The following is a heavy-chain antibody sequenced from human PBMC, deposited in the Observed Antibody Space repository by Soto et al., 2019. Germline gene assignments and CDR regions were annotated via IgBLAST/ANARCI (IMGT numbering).Heavy chain of an antibody. V-gene: IGHV1-2*02. D-gene: IGHD6-13*01. Sequence: ASVKVSCKASGYTFTGYYMHWVRQAPGQGLEWMGWINPNSGGTNYAQKFQGRVTMTRGTSISTAYMELSRLRSDDTAVYYCVREIIAAAGNHYYGMDVWGQGTTVTVSS. CDR1: GYTFTGYY. CDR2: INPNSGGT. J-gene: IGHJ6*02. CDR3: VREIIAAAGNHYYGMDV.